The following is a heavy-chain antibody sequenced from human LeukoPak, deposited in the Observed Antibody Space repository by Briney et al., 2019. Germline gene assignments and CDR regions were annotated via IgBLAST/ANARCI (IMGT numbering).Heavy chain of an antibody. D-gene: IGHD4-17*01. J-gene: IGHJ4*02. CDR2: IYYSGNT. V-gene: IGHV4-39*07. Sequence: PSETLSLTCTVSGGSINNSSYYWSWIRQPPGKGLEWIGSIYYSGNTYYNASLKSQVSISIDTSKNQFSLKLSSVTAADTAVYYCARVSYGDYETYYFDYWGQGTLVTVSS. CDR1: GGSINNSSYY. CDR3: ARVSYGDYETYYFDY.